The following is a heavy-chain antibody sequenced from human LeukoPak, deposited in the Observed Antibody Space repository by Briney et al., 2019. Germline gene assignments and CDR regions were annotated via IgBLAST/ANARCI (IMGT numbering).Heavy chain of an antibody. J-gene: IGHJ5*02. V-gene: IGHV5-51*01. CDR2: IYPGDSDT. D-gene: IGHD6-13*01. Sequence: GESLKISCKGSGYSFTSYWIGWVRQMPGKGLEWMGIIYPGDSDTRYSPSFQGQVTISADKSISTAYLQWSSLKASDTAMYYCASRGSSSWDNWFDPWAREPWSPSPQ. CDR1: GYSFTSYW. CDR3: ASRGSSSWDNWFDP.